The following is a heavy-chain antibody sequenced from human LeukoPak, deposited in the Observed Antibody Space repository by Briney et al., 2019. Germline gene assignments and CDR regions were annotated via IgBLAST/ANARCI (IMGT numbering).Heavy chain of an antibody. CDR2: IFYSGST. J-gene: IGHJ4*02. V-gene: IGHV4-59*08. CDR3: ARHAGGSSLVRLDY. Sequence: SETLSLTCTVSGGSISSYYWSWIRQPPGKGLEWIGYIFYSGSTNYNPSLKSRVTISVDTSKNQFSLKLSSVTAADTAVYYCARHAGGSSLVRLDYWGQGTLVTVSS. D-gene: IGHD6-13*01. CDR1: GGSISSYY.